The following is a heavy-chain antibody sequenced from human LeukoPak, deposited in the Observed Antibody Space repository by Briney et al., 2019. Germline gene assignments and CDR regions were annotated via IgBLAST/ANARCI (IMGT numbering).Heavy chain of an antibody. D-gene: IGHD6-13*01. CDR3: ARRHSSSWFFDY. CDR1: GGSFSGYY. Sequence: SETLSLTCAVYGGSFSGYYWSWIRQPPGKGLDWIGYIYYSGSTNYNPSLKSRVTISVDTSKNQFSLKLSSVTAADTAVYYCARRHSSSWFFDYWGQGTLVTVSS. V-gene: IGHV4-59*01. CDR2: IYYSGST. J-gene: IGHJ4*02.